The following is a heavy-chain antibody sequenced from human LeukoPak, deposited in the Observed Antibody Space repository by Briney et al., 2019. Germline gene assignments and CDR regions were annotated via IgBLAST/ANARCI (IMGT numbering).Heavy chain of an antibody. V-gene: IGHV3-21*01. CDR1: GFTFSSYS. CDR3: ASPFCGGDCYPYDAFDI. J-gene: IGHJ3*02. Sequence: NTGGSLRLSCAASGFTFSSYSMNWVRQAPGKGLEWVSSISSSSSYIYYADSVKGRFTISRDNAKNSLYLQMNSLRAEDTAVYYCASPFCGGDCYPYDAFDIWGQGTMVTVSS. D-gene: IGHD2-21*02. CDR2: ISSSSSYI.